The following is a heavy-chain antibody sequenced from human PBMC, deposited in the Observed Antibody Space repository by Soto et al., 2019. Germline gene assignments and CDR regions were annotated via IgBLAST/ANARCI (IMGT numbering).Heavy chain of an antibody. J-gene: IGHJ6*02. CDR2: IYYSGST. V-gene: IGHV4-39*07. D-gene: IGHD3-16*01. CDR1: GGSISSSSYY. Sequence: SETLSLTCTVSGGSISSSSYYWGWIRQPPGKGLEWIGSIYYSGSTYYNPSLKSRVTMSLDTSKNQFSLKLSSVTAADTAVYFCASNYVSRWLSGALGVWGQGTTVTVSS. CDR3: ASNYVSRWLSGALGV.